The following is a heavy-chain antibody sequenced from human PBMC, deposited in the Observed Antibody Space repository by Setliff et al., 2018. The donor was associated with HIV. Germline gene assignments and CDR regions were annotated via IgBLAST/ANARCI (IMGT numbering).Heavy chain of an antibody. V-gene: IGHV3-72*01. CDR2: TRSRAYSYTT. Sequence: GGSLRLSCAVSGLILSDQFIDWVRQAPGKGLEWVGRTRSRAYSYTTQYAASVKDRFTSSRDDSENSVFLQMNSLKTDDTAAYYCARDTSRSIRSAFDIWGQGTKVTVAS. D-gene: IGHD3-3*02. J-gene: IGHJ3*02. CDR3: ARDTSRSIRSAFDI. CDR1: GLILSDQF.